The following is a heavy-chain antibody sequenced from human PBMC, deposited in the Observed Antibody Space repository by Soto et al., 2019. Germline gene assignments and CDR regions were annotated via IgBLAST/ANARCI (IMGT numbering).Heavy chain of an antibody. D-gene: IGHD3-10*01. V-gene: IGHV4-59*01. CDR1: GDSISSYY. J-gene: IGHJ4*02. CDR2: VFYSGAT. Sequence: QVQLQESGPGLVKPSETLSLTCSVSGDSISSYYWTWIRQSPGKGLEWVGYVFYSGATNYNPSLKSRVTISLDASKKQVSLRLTSATAADTAVYYCTRGLPSHFGYDSWGQGTLVTVSS. CDR3: TRGLPSHFGYDS.